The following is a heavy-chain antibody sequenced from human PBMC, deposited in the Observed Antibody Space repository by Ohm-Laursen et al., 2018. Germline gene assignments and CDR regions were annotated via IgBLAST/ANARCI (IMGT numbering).Heavy chain of an antibody. D-gene: IGHD5-18*01. J-gene: IGHJ4*02. Sequence: TLSLTCTVSGGSISSYYWGWIRQPPGKGLEWIGYIYNSGRSNYNSSLKSRVTISVDMSKNQFSLRLSSVTAADTAVYYCARAGDTSMEIDYWGQGTLVTVSS. CDR2: IYNSGRS. CDR1: GGSISSYY. V-gene: IGHV4-59*01. CDR3: ARAGDTSMEIDY.